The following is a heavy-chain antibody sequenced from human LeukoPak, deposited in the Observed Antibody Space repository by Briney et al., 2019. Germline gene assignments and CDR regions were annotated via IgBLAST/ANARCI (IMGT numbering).Heavy chain of an antibody. D-gene: IGHD2-21*02. CDR1: GFTFGDYA. CDR3: TRDRVAYCGGDCYPQGYYYYYMDV. CDR2: IRSKAYGGTK. J-gene: IGHJ6*03. V-gene: IGHV3-49*03. Sequence: GGSLRLSCTASGFTFGDYAMSWFRQAPGKGLEGVGFIRSKAYGGTKEYAASVKGRFTIPRDHSKSIAYLQMNSLKPEDTAVYYCTRDRVAYCGGDCYPQGYYYYYMDVWGKGTTVTVSS.